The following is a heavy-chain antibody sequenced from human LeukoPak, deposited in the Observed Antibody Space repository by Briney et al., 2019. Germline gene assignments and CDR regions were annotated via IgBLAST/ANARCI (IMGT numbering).Heavy chain of an antibody. Sequence: GASVKVSCKASGYTFTSYDINWVRQATGQGLEWMGWMNPNSGNTGYAQKFQGRVTITRNTSISTAYMELSSLRSEDTAVYYCAKAQEKFQPYYFDYWGQGTLVTVSS. CDR3: AKAQEKFQPYYFDY. J-gene: IGHJ4*02. CDR1: GYTFTSYD. D-gene: IGHD5-24*01. CDR2: MNPNSGNT. V-gene: IGHV1-8*03.